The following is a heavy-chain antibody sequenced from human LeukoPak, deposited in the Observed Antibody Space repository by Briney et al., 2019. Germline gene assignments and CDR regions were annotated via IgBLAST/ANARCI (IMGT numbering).Heavy chain of an antibody. CDR1: AFTFNNFV. V-gene: IGHV3-23*01. CDR3: ARRDSQRSFDY. Sequence: GGSLRLSCAASAFTFNNFVMSWVRQAPGKGLEWVSGISAGGGTTIYVDSVKGRFTISRDNSKNTLYLQMNSLRAEDTAVYYCARRDSQRSFDYWGQGTLVTVSS. J-gene: IGHJ4*02. D-gene: IGHD5-18*01. CDR2: ISAGGGTT.